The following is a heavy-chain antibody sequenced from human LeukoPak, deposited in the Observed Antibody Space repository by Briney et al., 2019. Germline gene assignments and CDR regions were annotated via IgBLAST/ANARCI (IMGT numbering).Heavy chain of an antibody. D-gene: IGHD3-22*01. Sequence: GGSLRLSCAVSGFTVSGNYMSWVRQAPGKGLEWVSLIYSGGTTYYADSVKGRFTISRDNSKNTLYLQMNSLRAEDTAVYYCAKDQGSGYLFDYWGQGTLVTVSS. CDR1: GFTVSGNY. CDR2: IYSGGTT. CDR3: AKDQGSGYLFDY. J-gene: IGHJ4*02. V-gene: IGHV3-53*01.